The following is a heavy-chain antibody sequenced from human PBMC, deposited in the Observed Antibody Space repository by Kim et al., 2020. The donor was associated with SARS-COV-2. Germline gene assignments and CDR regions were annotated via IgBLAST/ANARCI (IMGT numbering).Heavy chain of an antibody. D-gene: IGHD6-6*01. Sequence: GGSLRLSCAASGFTFSSYSMNWVRQAPGKGLEWVSYISSSSSTIYYADSVKGRFTISRDNAKNSLYLQMNSLRAEDTAVYYCAREFLPLWGSSPDFDYWGQGTLVTVSS. CDR2: ISSSSSTI. CDR1: GFTFSSYS. V-gene: IGHV3-48*04. CDR3: AREFLPLWGSSPDFDY. J-gene: IGHJ4*02.